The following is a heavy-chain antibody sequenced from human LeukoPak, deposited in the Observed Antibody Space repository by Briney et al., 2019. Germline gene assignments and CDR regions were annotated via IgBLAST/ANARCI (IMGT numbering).Heavy chain of an antibody. V-gene: IGHV1-2*02. CDR3: ARVVGYGDYPFDY. J-gene: IGHJ4*02. CDR1: GYTFTGHY. Sequence: ASVKVSCKASGYTFTGHYMHWVRQAPGQGLEWMGWIYPNSGGTNYAQKLQGRVTMTRDTSISTAYMELSRLRSDDTAVYYCARVVGYGDYPFDYWGQGTLVTVSS. D-gene: IGHD4-17*01. CDR2: IYPNSGGT.